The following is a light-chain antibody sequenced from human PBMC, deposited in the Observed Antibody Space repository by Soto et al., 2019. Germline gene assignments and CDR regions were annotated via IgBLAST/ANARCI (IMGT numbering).Light chain of an antibody. CDR1: QDISNY. CDR2: DAS. V-gene: IGKV1-33*01. J-gene: IGKJ4*01. Sequence: DIQMTQSPSSLSASVGDRVTITCQASQDISNYLNWYQQKPGKAPKLLIYDASNLETGVPSMFSGSGSGTDFTFTISSLQPEDIATYYCQQYDNRPLTFGGGTKVEIK. CDR3: QQYDNRPLT.